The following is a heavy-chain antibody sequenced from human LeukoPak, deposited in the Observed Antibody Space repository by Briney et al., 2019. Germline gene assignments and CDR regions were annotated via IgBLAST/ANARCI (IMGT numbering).Heavy chain of an antibody. Sequence: SETLSLTCAVYGGSFSGYYWSWLRQPPGKGLEWIGEINHSGSTNYNPSLKSRVTISVDTSKNQFSLRLSSVTAADTAVYYCATGQYSSGWAFDYWGQGTLVTVSS. CDR1: GGSFSGYY. D-gene: IGHD6-19*01. J-gene: IGHJ4*02. V-gene: IGHV4-34*01. CDR2: INHSGST. CDR3: ATGQYSSGWAFDY.